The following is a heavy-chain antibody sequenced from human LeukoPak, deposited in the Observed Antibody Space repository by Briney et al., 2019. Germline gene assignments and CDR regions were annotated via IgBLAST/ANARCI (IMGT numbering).Heavy chain of an antibody. CDR2: ISSSSSYI. Sequence: GGSLRLSCAASGFTFSSYSMNWDRQAPGKGLEWVSSISSSSSYIYYADSVKGRFTISRDNAKNSLYLQMNSLRAEDTAVYYCARALGYCSGGSCYGYWGQGTLVAVSS. D-gene: IGHD2-15*01. CDR3: ARALGYCSGGSCYGY. J-gene: IGHJ4*02. CDR1: GFTFSSYS. V-gene: IGHV3-21*01.